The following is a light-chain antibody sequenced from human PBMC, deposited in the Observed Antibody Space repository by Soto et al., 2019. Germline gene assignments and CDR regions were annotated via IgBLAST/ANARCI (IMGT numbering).Light chain of an antibody. CDR3: QQSYSTPYT. Sequence: DIPMTQSPSSLSASVGDRVTITCRASQSISNYLNWYQHIPGKAPKLLLHAASSLQSGVPSRFRGSGSGTDFTLTINSLQPEDFATYYCQQSYSTPYTFGQGTKLEIK. CDR1: QSISNY. CDR2: AAS. J-gene: IGKJ2*01. V-gene: IGKV1-39*01.